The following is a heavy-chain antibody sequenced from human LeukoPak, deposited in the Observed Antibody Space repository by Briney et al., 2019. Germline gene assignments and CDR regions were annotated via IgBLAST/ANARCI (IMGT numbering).Heavy chain of an antibody. J-gene: IGHJ6*03. Sequence: GGSLRLSCAASGFTFSSYGMHWVRQAPGKGLEWVSLISWDGGSTYYADSVKGRFTISRDNSENSLYLQMNSLRAEDTALYYCAKEGRYSYGYYYYYYMDVWGKGTTVTVSS. V-gene: IGHV3-43D*03. CDR1: GFTFSSYG. CDR2: ISWDGGST. CDR3: AKEGRYSYGYYYYYYMDV. D-gene: IGHD5-18*01.